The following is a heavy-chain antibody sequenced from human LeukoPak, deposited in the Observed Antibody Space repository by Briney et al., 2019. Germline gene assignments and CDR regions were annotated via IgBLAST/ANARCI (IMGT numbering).Heavy chain of an antibody. Sequence: GSLRLSCAASGFTFSTFAMIWIRQPPGKGLEWIGEINHSGSTNYNPSLKSRVTISVDTSKNQFSLKLSSVTAADTAVYYCARRARTSWFDPWGQGTLVTVSS. CDR3: ARRARTSWFDP. V-gene: IGHV4-34*01. J-gene: IGHJ5*02. CDR1: GFTFSTFA. CDR2: INHSGST.